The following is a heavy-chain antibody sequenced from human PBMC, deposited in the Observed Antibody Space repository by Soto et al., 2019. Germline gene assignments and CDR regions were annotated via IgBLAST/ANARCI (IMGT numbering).Heavy chain of an antibody. V-gene: IGHV3-23*01. D-gene: IGHD6-13*01. Sequence: PGGSLRLSCAASGFTFSSDAMSWVRQAPGKGLEWVSAISSSGGSTYYAGSVNGRYNISRDNSKKTLYLQMNSLTAEDTAVYYCAKEGIAAANFDYWGQGTLVTVSS. CDR3: AKEGIAAANFDY. CDR1: GFTFSSDA. CDR2: ISSSGGST. J-gene: IGHJ4*02.